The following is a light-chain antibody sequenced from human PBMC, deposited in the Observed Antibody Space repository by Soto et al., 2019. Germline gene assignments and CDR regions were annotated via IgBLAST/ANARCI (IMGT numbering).Light chain of an antibody. Sequence: EIVMTQSPATLSVSPGERATLSCRASQSVSINLAWYQQKPGQAPRLLIYGASSRATGIPARFSGSGSGTEFTITISSLQSEDSAVYFCQQYNNWPRTFGQGTKVDIK. CDR1: QSVSIN. V-gene: IGKV3-15*01. CDR2: GAS. CDR3: QQYNNWPRT. J-gene: IGKJ1*01.